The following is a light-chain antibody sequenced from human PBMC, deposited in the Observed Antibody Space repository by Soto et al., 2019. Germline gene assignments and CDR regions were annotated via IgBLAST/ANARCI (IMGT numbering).Light chain of an antibody. J-gene: IGKJ1*01. V-gene: IGKV3-20*01. Sequence: EIVLTQSPGTLSFSPGERATLSCRASQSVSSSYLAWYQQKPGQAPRLLIYGASSRAPGIPDRFNGSGSGTDFTLTISRLEADDVAVYHCHQYGSSVRAFGQGTKV. CDR2: GAS. CDR3: HQYGSSVRA. CDR1: QSVSSSY.